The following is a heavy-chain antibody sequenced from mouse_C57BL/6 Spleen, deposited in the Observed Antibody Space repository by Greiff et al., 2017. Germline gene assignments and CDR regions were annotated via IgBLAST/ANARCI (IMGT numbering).Heavy chain of an antibody. Sequence: QVQLQQPGAELVKPGASVKMSCKASGYTFTSYWITWVKQRPGQGLEWIGDIYPGSGSTNYNEKFKSKATLTVDTSSSAAYMQLSSLTSEDSAVYYCARIRQGPSDGYYVDAMDYWGQGTSVTVSS. D-gene: IGHD2-3*01. CDR3: ARIRQGPSDGYYVDAMDY. CDR2: IYPGSGST. V-gene: IGHV1-55*01. CDR1: GYTFTSYW. J-gene: IGHJ4*01.